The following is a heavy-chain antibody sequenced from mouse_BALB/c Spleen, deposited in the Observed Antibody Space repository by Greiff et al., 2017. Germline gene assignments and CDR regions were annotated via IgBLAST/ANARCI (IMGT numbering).Heavy chain of an antibody. CDR2: ISYSGST. V-gene: IGHV3-8*02. CDR1: GDSITSGY. CDR3: ARFITTVVATFDYAMDY. J-gene: IGHJ4*01. D-gene: IGHD1-1*01. Sequence: DVQLQESGPSLVKPSQTLSLTCSVTGDSITSGYWNWIRKFPGNKLEYMGYISYSGSTYYNPSLKSRISITRDTSKNQYYLQLNSVTTEDTATYYCARFITTVVATFDYAMDYWGQGTSVTVSS.